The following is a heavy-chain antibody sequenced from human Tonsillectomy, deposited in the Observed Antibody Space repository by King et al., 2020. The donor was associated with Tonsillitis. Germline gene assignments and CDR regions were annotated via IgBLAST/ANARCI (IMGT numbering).Heavy chain of an antibody. V-gene: IGHV3-30-3*01. CDR3: ARDGYSTTWYYFDC. J-gene: IGHJ4*02. D-gene: IGHD6-13*01. CDR1: GFTVSTYA. Sequence: VQLVESGGGVVQPGRSLRLSCAASGFTVSTYAMHWVRQAPGKGLEWVAVISYDVTNKYYADSVKGRFTISRENSKNTLYLQMNSLRPEDTAVYYCARDGYSTTWYYFDCWGQGSLVTVSS. CDR2: ISYDVTNK.